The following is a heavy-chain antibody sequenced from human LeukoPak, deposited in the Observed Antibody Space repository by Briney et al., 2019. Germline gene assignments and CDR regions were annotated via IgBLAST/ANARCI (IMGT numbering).Heavy chain of an antibody. Sequence: GGSLRLSCAASGFTFSSYSMNWVRQAPGKGLEWVSSSSRSSTYTYYADSVKGRFTISSDSAKNLLYLQMNSLRAEDTAVYYCARDKGPADYWGQGTLVTVSS. CDR2: SSRSSTYT. CDR1: GFTFSSYS. J-gene: IGHJ4*02. V-gene: IGHV3-21*06. CDR3: ARDKGPADY.